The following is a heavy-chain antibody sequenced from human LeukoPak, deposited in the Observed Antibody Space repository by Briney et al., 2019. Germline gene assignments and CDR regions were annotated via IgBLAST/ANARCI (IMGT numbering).Heavy chain of an antibody. D-gene: IGHD2-2*01. CDR1: GFTFSNYD. CDR3: ARGSCSSSSCYERLNGLDV. Sequence: GGSLRLSCAASGFTFSNYDMHWIRQATGKGLEWVSAFHTAGDAHYSGSVKGRFATSRENAKNSFYLQMNNLRAGDTAVYYCARGSCSSSSCYERLNGLDVWGQGTPVTVSS. CDR2: FHTAGDA. V-gene: IGHV3-13*01. J-gene: IGHJ6*02.